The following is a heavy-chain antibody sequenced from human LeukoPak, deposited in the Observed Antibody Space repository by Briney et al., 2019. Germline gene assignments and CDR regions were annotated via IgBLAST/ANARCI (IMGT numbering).Heavy chain of an antibody. J-gene: IGHJ4*02. Sequence: ASVKVSCKASGYIFTGYYMHWVRQAPGQGLEWMGRINPNSGGANYAQKFQGRVTMTRDTSVSTAYMELSGLRSDDTAVYYCASGSSNFDFWGQGTLVTVSS. V-gene: IGHV1-2*06. CDR2: INPNSGGA. CDR1: GYIFTGYY. D-gene: IGHD3-10*01. CDR3: ASGSSNFDF.